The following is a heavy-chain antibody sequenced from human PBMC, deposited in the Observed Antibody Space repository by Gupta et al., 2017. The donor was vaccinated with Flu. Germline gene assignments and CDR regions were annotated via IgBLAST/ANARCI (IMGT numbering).Heavy chain of an antibody. Sequence: TDSYVHWLRQAPGQGLEWMGRINPNTGGTHYAQRFQGRVSMTRDTTITTAYLDLSGLRSDDTAVYYCACERSGDWNFGHPNTWLDPWGQGTLVTVSS. CDR3: ACERSGDWNFGHPNTWLDP. CDR1: TDSY. D-gene: IGHD1-7*01. V-gene: IGHV1-2*06. CDR2: INPNTGGT. J-gene: IGHJ5*02.